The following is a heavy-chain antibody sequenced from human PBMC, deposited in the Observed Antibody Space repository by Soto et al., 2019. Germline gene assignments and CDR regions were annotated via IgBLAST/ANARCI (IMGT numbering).Heavy chain of an antibody. J-gene: IGHJ3*02. CDR2: IYWNDYK. Sequence: QITLEESGPALVTPTQTLTLTCTFSGFSLSTSSVGVGWIRQPPGKALEWLALIYWNDYKRYNPSLRSRLTITKDISRNQVVLTLTNMDPADTATYHCAHHPIFHAGHDAFDIWGQGTTVTVSS. V-gene: IGHV2-5*01. CDR1: GFSLSTSSVG. D-gene: IGHD2-21*01. CDR3: AHHPIFHAGHDAFDI.